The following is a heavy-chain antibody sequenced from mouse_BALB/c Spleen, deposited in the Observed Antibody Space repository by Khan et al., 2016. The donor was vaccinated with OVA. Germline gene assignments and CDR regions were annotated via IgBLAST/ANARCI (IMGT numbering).Heavy chain of an antibody. CDR2: ISSTGST. V-gene: IGHV3-2*02. D-gene: IGHD2-2*01. J-gene: IGHJ4*01. Sequence: QLEESGPGLVKPSQSLSLTCTVTGYSITSDYAWNWIRQFPGNKLEGMGYISSTGSTSYNPSLKSRISITRDISKNQFFLQLKSVTTEDTATYYCARSLYYGYGYALDCWGRGTSVTVSS. CDR1: GYSITSDYA. CDR3: ARSLYYGYGYALDC.